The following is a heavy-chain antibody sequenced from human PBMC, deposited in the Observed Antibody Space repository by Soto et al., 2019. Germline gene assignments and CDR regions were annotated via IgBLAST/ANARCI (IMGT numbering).Heavy chain of an antibody. CDR2: INSDGSST. CDR3: ARERDVWSGYYYYYYYMDV. CDR1: GFTFSSYW. Sequence: GGSLRLSCAASGFTFSSYWMHWVRQAPGKGLVWVSRINSDGSSTSYADSVKGRFTISRDNTKNTLYLQMNSLRAEDTAVYYCARERDVWSGYYYYYYYMDVWGKGTTVTVSS. J-gene: IGHJ6*03. V-gene: IGHV3-74*01. D-gene: IGHD3-3*01.